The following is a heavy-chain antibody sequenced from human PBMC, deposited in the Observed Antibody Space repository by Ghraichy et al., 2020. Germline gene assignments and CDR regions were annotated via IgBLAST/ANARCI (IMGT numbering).Heavy chain of an antibody. D-gene: IGHD6-13*01. V-gene: IGHV4-59*01. CDR2: IYYSGST. Sequence: SETLSLTCTVSGGSISSYYWSWIRQPPGKGLEWIGYIYYSGSTNYNPSLKSRVTISVDTSKNQFSLKLSSVTAADTAVYYCAREARSSSWLFDYWGQGTLVTVSS. J-gene: IGHJ4*02. CDR1: GGSISSYY. CDR3: AREARSSSWLFDY.